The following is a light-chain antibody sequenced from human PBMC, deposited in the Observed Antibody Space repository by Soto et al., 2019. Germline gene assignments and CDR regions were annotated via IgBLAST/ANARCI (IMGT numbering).Light chain of an antibody. CDR2: AAS. Sequence: DIQMTQSPSSLSASVGDRVTITCRASQSISRNLNWYQHKPGKAPKLLIYAASNLQNGVPSRFRGGGSGTEFTLSINSLQPEDFGTYYSQKSFTTASITFGQGTRLEIK. CDR3: QKSFTTASIT. V-gene: IGKV1-39*01. CDR1: QSISRN. J-gene: IGKJ5*01.